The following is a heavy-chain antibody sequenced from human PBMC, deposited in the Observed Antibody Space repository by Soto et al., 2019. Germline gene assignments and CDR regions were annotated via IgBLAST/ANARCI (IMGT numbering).Heavy chain of an antibody. V-gene: IGHV3-21*03. Sequence: EVQLVESGGGLVKPGGSLRLSCAASGFTFSSYSMNWVRQAPGKGLEWVSSISSSSSYIYYADSVKGRFTISRDNAKNSXXLQINRLRAGDTVVYYCARDPTGDSSCYPPNWFDPWGQGTLGTVSS. CDR1: GFTFSSYS. D-gene: IGHD6-13*01. J-gene: IGHJ5*02. CDR2: ISSSSSYI. CDR3: ARDPTGDSSCYPPNWFDP.